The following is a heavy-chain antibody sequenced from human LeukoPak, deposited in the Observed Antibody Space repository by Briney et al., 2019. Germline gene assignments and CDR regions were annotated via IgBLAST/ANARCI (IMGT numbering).Heavy chain of an antibody. J-gene: IGHJ3*02. Sequence: GRSLRLSCAASGFTFSSYSMNWVRQAPGKGLEWVSSISSSSSYIYYADSVKGRFTISRDNAKNSLYLQMNSLRAEDTAVYYCARDEGGWGAFDIWGQGTMVTVSS. CDR2: ISSSSSYI. D-gene: IGHD3-16*01. CDR3: ARDEGGWGAFDI. V-gene: IGHV3-21*01. CDR1: GFTFSSYS.